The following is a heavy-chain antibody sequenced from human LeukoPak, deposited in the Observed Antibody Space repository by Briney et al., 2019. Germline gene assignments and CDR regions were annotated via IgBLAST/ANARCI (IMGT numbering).Heavy chain of an antibody. CDR1: GFTFCNYR. CDR2: INEDGSEK. Sequence: PGGSLRLSCAASGFTFCNYRMTWVRQAPGKGLEWMANINEDGSEKTYVDSVKGRFTISRDNAKNSLFLQMNSLRAEDTAVYYCARAWGFDYWGQGTLVTVSS. CDR3: ARAWGFDY. J-gene: IGHJ4*02. D-gene: IGHD3-16*01. V-gene: IGHV3-7*05.